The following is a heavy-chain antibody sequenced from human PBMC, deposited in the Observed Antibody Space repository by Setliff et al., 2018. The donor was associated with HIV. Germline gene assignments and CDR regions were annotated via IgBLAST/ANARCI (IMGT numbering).Heavy chain of an antibody. CDR3: ARGASSYDYGDYRVLVY. CDR1: GYTFTGYY. D-gene: IGHD4-17*01. V-gene: IGHV1-2*02. J-gene: IGHJ4*02. CDR2: INPKSGGT. Sequence: GPSVKVSCKTSGYTFTGYYMHWVRQAPGQGLEWMGWINPKSGGTKYAQKFQAGVTMTRDTSISTAYMELSRLRSDDTAVYYCARGASSYDYGDYRVLVYWGQGSLVTVSS.